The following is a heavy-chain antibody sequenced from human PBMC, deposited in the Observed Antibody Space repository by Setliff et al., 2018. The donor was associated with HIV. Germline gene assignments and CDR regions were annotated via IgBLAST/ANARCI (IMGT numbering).Heavy chain of an antibody. V-gene: IGHV3-9*01. Sequence: PGGSLRLSCAASGFTFDDYGMHWVRQAPGKGLEWVSGITWSGSGVGYADSVRGRFTISRDSSRNTLYLQTNSLRAEDTAVYYCANDRDGWYNPHLYSWGRGTLVTVSS. D-gene: IGHD6-19*01. CDR3: ANDRDGWYNPHLYS. CDR1: GFTFDDYG. J-gene: IGHJ4*02. CDR2: ITWSGSGV.